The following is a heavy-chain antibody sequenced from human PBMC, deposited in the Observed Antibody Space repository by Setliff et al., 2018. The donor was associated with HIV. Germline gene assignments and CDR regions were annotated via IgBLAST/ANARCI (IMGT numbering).Heavy chain of an antibody. D-gene: IGHD3-10*01. Sequence: SETLSLTCTVSGGSISSHYWSWIRQPPGKGLEWIGYIYYSGRTNYNPSLKSRVTISVDTSKNQFSLKLRSVTAADTAVYYCARATTMVWTTFDPWGQGTLVTVSS. CDR3: ARATTMVWTTFDP. J-gene: IGHJ5*02. V-gene: IGHV4-59*11. CDR1: GGSISSHY. CDR2: IYYSGRT.